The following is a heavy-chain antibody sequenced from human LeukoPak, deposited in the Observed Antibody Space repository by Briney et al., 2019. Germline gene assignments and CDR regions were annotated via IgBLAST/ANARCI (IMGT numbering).Heavy chain of an antibody. CDR3: ARDRVWFGESPFDY. V-gene: IGHV4-4*07. J-gene: IGHJ4*02. CDR2: IYTSGST. D-gene: IGHD3-10*01. Sequence: SETLSLTCTVSGGSISRYYWSWIRQPAGKGLEWIGRIYTSGSTNYNPSLKSRVTMSVDTSKNQFSLKLSSVTAADTAVYYCARDRVWFGESPFDYWGQGTLVTVSS. CDR1: GGSISRYY.